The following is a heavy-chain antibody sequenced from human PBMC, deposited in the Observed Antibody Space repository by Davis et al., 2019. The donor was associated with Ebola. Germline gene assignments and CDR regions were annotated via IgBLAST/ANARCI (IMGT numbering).Heavy chain of an antibody. J-gene: IGHJ4*02. Sequence: GSLRLSCAVYGGSFSGYYWSWIRQPPGKGLEWIGEINHSGSTNYNPSFKSRVTISVDTSKNQFSLKLSSVTAADTAVYYCARQFQPAQYYYGSGSRLDDWGQGTLVTVSS. CDR1: GGSFSGYY. CDR2: INHSGST. D-gene: IGHD3-10*01. V-gene: IGHV4-34*01. CDR3: ARQFQPAQYYYGSGSRLDD.